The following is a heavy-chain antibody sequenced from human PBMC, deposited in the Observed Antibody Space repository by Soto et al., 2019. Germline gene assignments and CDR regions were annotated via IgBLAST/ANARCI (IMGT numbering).Heavy chain of an antibody. Sequence: PSETLSLTCTVSGGSISSSNYYWGWIRQPPGKGLDWIGSISYGGTTYYNPSLKSRVTISVDTSKNQFSLKLSSVTAADTAVYYFSRVAVARTRVDYWGQGSLVPVSS. V-gene: IGHV4-39*07. CDR1: GGSISSSNYY. D-gene: IGHD6-19*01. CDR2: ISYGGTT. CDR3: SRVAVARTRVDY. J-gene: IGHJ4*02.